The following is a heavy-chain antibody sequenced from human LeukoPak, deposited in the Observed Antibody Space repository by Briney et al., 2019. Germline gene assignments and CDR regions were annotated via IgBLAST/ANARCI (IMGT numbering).Heavy chain of an antibody. CDR1: GGSVSSGSYY. CDR2: IYYGGST. J-gene: IGHJ4*02. V-gene: IGHV4-61*01. D-gene: IGHD2-21*02. CDR3: ARALVTAILYED. Sequence: SETLSLTCSVFGGSVSSGSYYWSWIRQPPGKGLEWIWYIYYGGSTNYNPSLKSRVTISVDTSKNQFSLKLSSVTAADTAVYYCARALVTAILYEDWGQGTLVTVSS.